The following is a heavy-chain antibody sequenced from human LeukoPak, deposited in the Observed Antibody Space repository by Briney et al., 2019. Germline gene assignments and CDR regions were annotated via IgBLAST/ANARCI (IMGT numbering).Heavy chain of an antibody. Sequence: PSETLSLTCSVSGDSISPYYWSWLRQPPGKGMEWVGFVYYRGNNNYNHSLKSRVTISVEKSKNQFSLKLNSVTAADTAVYYCTRDGVSWILGYWGQGTLVTVSS. J-gene: IGHJ4*02. CDR1: GDSISPYY. D-gene: IGHD3-16*01. CDR2: VYYRGNN. CDR3: TRDGVSWILGY. V-gene: IGHV4-59*01.